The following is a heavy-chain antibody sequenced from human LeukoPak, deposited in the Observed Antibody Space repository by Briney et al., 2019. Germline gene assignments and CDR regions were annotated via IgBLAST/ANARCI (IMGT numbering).Heavy chain of an antibody. D-gene: IGHD1-26*01. J-gene: IGHJ6*02. CDR1: GFSFSTFV. CDR2: INSDGSST. Sequence: PGGSLRLSCAASGFSFSTFVMHWVRQAPGKGLVWVSRINSDGSSTNYADSVKGRFTISRDNAKNTLYLQMNSLRVEDTAVYYCARVRSGSSAGNYGMDVWGQGTTVTVSS. V-gene: IGHV3-74*01. CDR3: ARVRSGSSAGNYGMDV.